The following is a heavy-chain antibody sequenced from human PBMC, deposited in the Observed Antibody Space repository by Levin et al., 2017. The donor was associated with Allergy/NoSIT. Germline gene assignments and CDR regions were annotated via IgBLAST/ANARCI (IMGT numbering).Heavy chain of an antibody. CDR1: GFTFSSYA. V-gene: IGHV3-23*01. J-gene: IGHJ4*02. D-gene: IGHD6-19*01. Sequence: GESLKISCAASGFTFSSYAMSWVRQAPGKGLEWVSAISGSGGSTYYADSVKGRFTISRDNSKNTLYLQMNSLRAEDTAVYYCANVLVAGTGKRGSGPRSSPSDYWGQGTLVTVSS. CDR2: ISGSGGST. CDR3: ANVLVAGTGKRGSGPRSSPSDY.